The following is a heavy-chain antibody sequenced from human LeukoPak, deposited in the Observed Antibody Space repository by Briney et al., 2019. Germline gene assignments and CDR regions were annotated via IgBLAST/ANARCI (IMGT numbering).Heavy chain of an antibody. CDR3: AKERRWLPFDY. CDR2: ISYDGSNK. V-gene: IGHV3-30*18. D-gene: IGHD5-24*01. J-gene: IGHJ4*02. Sequence: PGRSLRLSCAASGFTFSSYGMHWVRQAPGKGLEWVAVISYDGSNKYYADSVKGRFTTSRDNSKNTLYLQMNSLRAEDTAVYYCAKERRWLPFDYWGQGTLVTVSS. CDR1: GFTFSSYG.